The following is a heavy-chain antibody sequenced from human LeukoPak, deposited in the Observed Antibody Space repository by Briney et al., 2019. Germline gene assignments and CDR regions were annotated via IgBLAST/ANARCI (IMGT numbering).Heavy chain of an antibody. Sequence: SQTLSLTCTVSGGSISSGRYYWSWIRQPPGKGLEWIGHIYYTGSTSYNPSLKSRITISVDPSKNQFSLRLSSVTAADTAVYYCAREASTYYYDSSGYYPNWFDPWGQGTLVTVPS. CDR3: AREASTYYYDSSGYYPNWFDP. CDR1: GGSISSGRYY. CDR2: IYYTGST. J-gene: IGHJ5*02. V-gene: IGHV4-61*01. D-gene: IGHD3-22*01.